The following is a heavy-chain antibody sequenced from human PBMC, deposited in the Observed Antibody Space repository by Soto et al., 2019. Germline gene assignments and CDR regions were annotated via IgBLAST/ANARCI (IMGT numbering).Heavy chain of an antibody. CDR3: AKAMSTPSRPRNYFDY. V-gene: IGHV3-23*01. CDR1: GFTFSNFA. CDR2: ISGGGGTT. D-gene: IGHD6-6*01. J-gene: IGHJ4*02. Sequence: EVQLLESGGDLVQPGGSLRLSCAASGFTFSNFAMSWVRQAPGKGLEWVSVISGGGGTTYYADSVKGRFTISRDNSKNTLYLQMDSLRAEDKALYYCAKAMSTPSRPRNYFDYWGQGTLVTVSS.